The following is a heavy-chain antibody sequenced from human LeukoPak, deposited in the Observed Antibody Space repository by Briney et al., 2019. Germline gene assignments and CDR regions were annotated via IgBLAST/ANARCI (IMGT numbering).Heavy chain of an antibody. V-gene: IGHV3-23*01. D-gene: IGHD6-13*01. Sequence: QPGGSLRLSCAASGFTFSSYAMSWVRQAPGKGLEWVSSITSSGAATYYADSVKGRFTISRDNSKNTLYLQMNSLRAEDTAVYYCAKDRLSSRGAFDIWGQGTMVTVSS. CDR3: AKDRLSSRGAFDI. CDR2: ITSSGAAT. CDR1: GFTFSSYA. J-gene: IGHJ3*02.